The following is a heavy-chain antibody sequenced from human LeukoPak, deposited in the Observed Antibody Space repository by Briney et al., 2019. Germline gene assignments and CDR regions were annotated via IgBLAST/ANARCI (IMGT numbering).Heavy chain of an antibody. CDR3: ARDGVAVTIFGVVTGWFDP. V-gene: IGHV4-4*07. CDR1: GGSISSYY. D-gene: IGHD3-3*01. J-gene: IGHJ5*02. Sequence: PSETLSLTYTVSGGSISSYYWSWIRQPAGKGLEWIGRIYTSGSTNYNPSLKSRVTMSVDTSKNQFSLKLSSVTAADTAVYYCARDGVAVTIFGVVTGWFDPWGQGTLVTVSS. CDR2: IYTSGST.